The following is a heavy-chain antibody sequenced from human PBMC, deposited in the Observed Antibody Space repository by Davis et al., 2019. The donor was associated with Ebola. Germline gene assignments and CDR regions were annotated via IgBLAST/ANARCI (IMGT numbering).Heavy chain of an antibody. Sequence: GGSLRLSCAASSFMFDKYGMHWVRQAPGKGLEWVAVISYDGSKTSYLQSVEGRLTISRDNSKNTLYLQMESLRVDDTAVYYCARGVGATGLLYYYGMDVWGPGTLVTVSS. CDR2: ISYDGSKT. J-gene: IGHJ4*02. D-gene: IGHD3-10*01. CDR1: SFMFDKYG. V-gene: IGHV3-33*05. CDR3: ARGVGATGLLYYYGMDV.